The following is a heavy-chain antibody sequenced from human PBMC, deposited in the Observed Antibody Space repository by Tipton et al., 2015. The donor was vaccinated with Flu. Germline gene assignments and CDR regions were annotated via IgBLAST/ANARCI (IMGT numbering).Heavy chain of an antibody. J-gene: IGHJ4*02. V-gene: IGHV3-21*01. CDR3: ARENYGSGKSNFDF. CDR2: ISSSSTYI. D-gene: IGHD3-10*01. Sequence: SLRLSCAASGFTFSTYSMNWVRQAPWKGLEWVSSISSSSTYIYYADSVKGRFTISRDDAKNSLYLQMNSLRAKDTAVYYCARENYGSGKSNFDFWGQGTLVTVSS. CDR1: GFTFSTYS.